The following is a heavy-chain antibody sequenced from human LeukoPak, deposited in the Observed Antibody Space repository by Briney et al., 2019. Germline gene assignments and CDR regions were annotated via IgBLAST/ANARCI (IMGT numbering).Heavy chain of an antibody. CDR2: INPNSFFT. J-gene: IGHJ4*02. CDR3: ARGWHSSGWYVY. CDR1: GYTFTGYY. Sequence: GASVKVSCKSSGYTFTGYYRHWVRQAPGQGLEFIVWINPNSFFTNYAQKFQGRVNMTRETSISTAYMELSRMRSDDTAVYYCARGWHSSGWYVYWGQGTLVTVSS. V-gene: IGHV1-2*02. D-gene: IGHD6-19*01.